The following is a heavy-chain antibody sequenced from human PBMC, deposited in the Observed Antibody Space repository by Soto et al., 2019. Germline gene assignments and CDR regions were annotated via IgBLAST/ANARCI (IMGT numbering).Heavy chain of an antibody. J-gene: IGHJ4*02. Sequence: EVQLLESGGGLVQPEGSLRLCCAASGFTFSSHAMSWVRQAPGKGLEWVSAISYSGTTTYYAESVKGRFTISRDNSKNTLYLQTNSLRVEDTAIYYCAKRFTLFGEVKLSPDFDYWGQGTLVTVSS. CDR3: AKRFTLFGEVKLSPDFDY. D-gene: IGHD3-3*01. V-gene: IGHV3-23*01. CDR1: GFTFSSHA. CDR2: ISYSGTTT.